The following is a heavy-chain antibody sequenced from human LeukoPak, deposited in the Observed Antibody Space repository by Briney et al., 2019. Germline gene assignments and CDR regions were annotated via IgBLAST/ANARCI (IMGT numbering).Heavy chain of an antibody. V-gene: IGHV4-39*07. J-gene: IGHJ4*02. Sequence: SETLSLTCSVSGGSISSSGYYWGWIRQTPGKGLEWIGEINHSGSTNYNPSLKSRVTISVDTSKNQFSLKLSSVTAADTAVYYCASTKWLRLGGFDYWGQGTLVTVSS. CDR3: ASTKWLRLGGFDY. CDR1: GGSISSSGYY. CDR2: INHSGST. D-gene: IGHD5-12*01.